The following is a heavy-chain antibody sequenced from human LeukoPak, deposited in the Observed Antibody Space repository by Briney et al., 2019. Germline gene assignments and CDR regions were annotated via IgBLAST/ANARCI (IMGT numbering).Heavy chain of an antibody. D-gene: IGHD3-22*01. CDR2: ISSSSSYI. CDR3: ARGGAAMVESRYDSSGYYYKVFDY. V-gene: IGHV3-21*04. CDR1: GFTFSSYS. Sequence: PGGSLRLSCAASGFTFSSYSMNWVRQAPGKGLEWVSSISSSSSYIYYADSVKGRFTISRDNAKNSLYLQMNSLRAEDTAVYYCARGGAAMVESRYDSSGYYYKVFDYWGQGTLVTVSS. J-gene: IGHJ4*02.